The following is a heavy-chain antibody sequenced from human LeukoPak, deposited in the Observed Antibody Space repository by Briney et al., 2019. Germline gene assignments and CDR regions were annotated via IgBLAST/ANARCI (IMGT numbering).Heavy chain of an antibody. J-gene: IGHJ4*02. D-gene: IGHD1-26*01. Sequence: SVKVSCKASGGTFSTFAFSWVRQAPGQGPEWMGGFIPIFNKVIYAQRFQGRVTITADDSTSTAYMELSSLRSEDTAVYYCVGGYFDGTPHFDYWGQGTLVTVSS. CDR1: GGTFSTFA. V-gene: IGHV1-69*01. CDR2: FIPIFNKV. CDR3: VGGYFDGTPHFDY.